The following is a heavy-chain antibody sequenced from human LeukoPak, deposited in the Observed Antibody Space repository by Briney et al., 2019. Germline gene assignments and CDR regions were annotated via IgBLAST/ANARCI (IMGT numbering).Heavy chain of an antibody. D-gene: IGHD3-3*01. V-gene: IGHV3-23*01. CDR1: GFTFSSYA. Sequence: PGGSLRLSCAASGFTFSSYAMSWVRQAPGKGLEWVSAISGSGGSTYYADSVKGRFTISRDNSKNTLYLQMNSLRAEDTAVYCCAKEGVESIFGVVIRWFDPWGQGTLVTVSS. CDR2: ISGSGGST. J-gene: IGHJ5*02. CDR3: AKEGVESIFGVVIRWFDP.